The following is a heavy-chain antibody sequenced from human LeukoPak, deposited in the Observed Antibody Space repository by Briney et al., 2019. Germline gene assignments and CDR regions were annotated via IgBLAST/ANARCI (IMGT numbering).Heavy chain of an antibody. V-gene: IGHV3-7*01. CDR3: AKDLYYFDSSGYYASDL. CDR2: IKQDESEK. D-gene: IGHD3-22*01. CDR1: GFTFSDYW. Sequence: GGSLRLSCAASGFTFSDYWMSWVRQAPGKGLEWVANIKQDESEKHYVDSLRGRFTISRDNAKNSLDLQMNSLRAEDTAVYFCAKDLYYFDSSGYYASDLWGQGTLVTVSS. J-gene: IGHJ5*02.